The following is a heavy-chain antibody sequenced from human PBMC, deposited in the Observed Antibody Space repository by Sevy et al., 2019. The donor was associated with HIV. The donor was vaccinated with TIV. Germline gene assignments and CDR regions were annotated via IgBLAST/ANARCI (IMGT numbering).Heavy chain of an antibody. V-gene: IGHV1-18*01. CDR3: ARDDYIRGSYLYYYYYGMDV. CDR2: ISAYNGNT. D-gene: IGHD3-16*02. Sequence: ASVKVSCKASGYTFTSYGISWVRQAPGQGLEWMGWISAYNGNTNYAQKLQGRVTMTTDTSTSTAYMELRSLRSDDTAVYYCARDDYIRGSYLYYYYYGMDVWGQGTTVTVSS. J-gene: IGHJ6*02. CDR1: GYTFTSYG.